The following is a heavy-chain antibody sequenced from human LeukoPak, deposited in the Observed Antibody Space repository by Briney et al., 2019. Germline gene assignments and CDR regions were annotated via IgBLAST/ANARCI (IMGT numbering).Heavy chain of an antibody. D-gene: IGHD3-22*01. CDR3: ARPISTHYYDSSGYSPDAFDI. CDR2: INPNSGST. Sequence: ASEKVSCKASGYTFIDSYIHWFRQAPGQGLEWMGWINPNSGSTKYAQKFQGRVTMTRDTSISTAYMELSRLRSDDTAVYYCARPISTHYYDSSGYSPDAFDIWGQGTMVTVSS. CDR1: GYTFIDSY. V-gene: IGHV1-2*02. J-gene: IGHJ3*02.